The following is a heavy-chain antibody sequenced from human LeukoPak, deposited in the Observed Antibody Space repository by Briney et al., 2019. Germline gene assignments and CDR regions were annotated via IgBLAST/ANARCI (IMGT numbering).Heavy chain of an antibody. CDR2: MHYRGTT. CDR3: ARRSSDWHNWFDP. CDR1: GGSVSSRSHY. J-gene: IGHJ5*02. D-gene: IGHD2-21*02. Sequence: SETLSLTCSVSGGSVSSRSHYWGWIRQPPGKGLEWIGSMHYRGTTYYNPSLRSRVTLSVDTSKNQFSLRLSSVTATDTALYYCARRSSDWHNWFDPWGRGILVIVSS. V-gene: IGHV4-39*01.